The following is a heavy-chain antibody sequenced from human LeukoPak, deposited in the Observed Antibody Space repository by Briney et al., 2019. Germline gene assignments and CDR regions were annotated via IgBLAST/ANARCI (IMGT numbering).Heavy chain of an antibody. V-gene: IGHV1-46*01. Sequence: GASVKVSCKASGYTFTSYYMHWVRQAPGQGLEWMGIINPSGGSTSYAQKFQGRVTMTRDTSTSTVYMELSSLRSEDTAVYYCAVCSGSNCFYYYMDVWGKGTTV. CDR1: GYTFTSYY. D-gene: IGHD2-15*01. J-gene: IGHJ6*03. CDR3: AVCSGSNCFYYYMDV. CDR2: INPSGGST.